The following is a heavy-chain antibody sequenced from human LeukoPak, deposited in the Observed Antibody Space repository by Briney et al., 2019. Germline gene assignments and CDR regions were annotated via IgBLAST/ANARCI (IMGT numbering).Heavy chain of an antibody. V-gene: IGHV3-21*01. D-gene: IGHD2-2*02. J-gene: IGHJ3*02. CDR2: ISRSSREI. CDR1: GLTSTSYS. Sequence: RGSPRPSRALSGLTSTSYSMNWVRQAARTGLEWVSSISRSSREIYYADLAKGRFTFSRDNARNSLYLQMNSLRAEDTAVYYCARSSPHCSSTSCYNDAFDIWGQGTMVTVSS. CDR3: ARSSPHCSSTSCYNDAFDI.